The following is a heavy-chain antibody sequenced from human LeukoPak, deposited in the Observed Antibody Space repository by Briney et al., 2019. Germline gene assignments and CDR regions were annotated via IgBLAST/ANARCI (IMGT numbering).Heavy chain of an antibody. D-gene: IGHD2-15*01. CDR3: ARDGIVVVVAAPYYYGMDV. V-gene: IGHV1-18*01. CDR1: GYTFTSYG. CDR2: ISAYNGNT. Sequence: ASVKVSCKASGYTFTSYGISWVRQAPGQGLEWMGWISAYNGNTNYAQKLQGRVTMTTDTSTSTAYIELRSLRSDDTAVYYCARDGIVVVVAAPYYYGMDVWGQGTTVTVSS. J-gene: IGHJ6*02.